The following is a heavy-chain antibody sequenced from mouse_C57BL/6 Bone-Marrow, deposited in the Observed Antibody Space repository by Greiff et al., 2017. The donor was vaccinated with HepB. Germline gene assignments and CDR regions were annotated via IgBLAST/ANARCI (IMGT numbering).Heavy chain of an antibody. CDR1: GYTFTSYW. D-gene: IGHD1-1*01. CDR2: IHPNSGST. CDR3: ARDYGRGRDY. Sequence: QVQLKQPGAELVKPGASVKLSCKASGYTFTSYWMHWVKQRPGQGLEWIGMIHPNSGSTNYNEKFKSKATLTVDKSSSTAYMQLSSLTSEDSAVYYCARDYGRGRDYWGQGTTLTVSS. J-gene: IGHJ2*01. V-gene: IGHV1-64*01.